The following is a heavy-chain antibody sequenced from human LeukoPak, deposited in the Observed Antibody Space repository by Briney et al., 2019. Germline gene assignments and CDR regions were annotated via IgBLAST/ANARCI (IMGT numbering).Heavy chain of an antibody. V-gene: IGHV3-7*01. Sequence: GGSLRLSCAASGFTFSTYSMNWVRQAPGKGLECVANINQDGSDKYYVDSVKGRFTISRDNTKNSLYLQMNSLRAEDTAVYYCARVDGYNYFDYWGQGTLVTVSS. D-gene: IGHD5-24*01. J-gene: IGHJ4*02. CDR1: GFTFSTYS. CDR3: ARVDGYNYFDY. CDR2: INQDGSDK.